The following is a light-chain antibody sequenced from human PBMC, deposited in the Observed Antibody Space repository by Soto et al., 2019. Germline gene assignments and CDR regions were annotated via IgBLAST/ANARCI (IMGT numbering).Light chain of an antibody. CDR1: GSSIGTNT. CDR3: AAWDGSLNNVL. CDR2: DND. J-gene: IGLJ2*01. V-gene: IGLV1-44*01. Sequence: QSVLTQPPSASGTPGQRVTISCSGSGSSIGTNTVNWYRQLPGTAPKLLIYDNDQRPSGVPDRFSASKSGTSASLAISGLQSEDEADYYCAAWDGSLNNVLFGGWTKLTVL.